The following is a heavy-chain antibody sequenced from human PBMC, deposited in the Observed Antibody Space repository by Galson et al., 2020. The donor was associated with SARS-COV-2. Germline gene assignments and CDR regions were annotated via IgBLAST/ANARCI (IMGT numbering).Heavy chain of an antibody. V-gene: IGHV1-18*04. J-gene: IGHJ6*02. D-gene: IGHD3-10*01. Sequence: ASVTVSCKASSYTFTSYGINCVRQAPGQGLEWMGWLSAYNGNTISAQKFQGRVTMTADTSTDTAYMELSSLSSEDTAVYYCATAVAWFGEPTWGYYYYGMDVWGQGTTVTVSS. CDR3: ATAVAWFGEPTWGYYYYGMDV. CDR2: LSAYNGNT. CDR1: SYTFTSYG.